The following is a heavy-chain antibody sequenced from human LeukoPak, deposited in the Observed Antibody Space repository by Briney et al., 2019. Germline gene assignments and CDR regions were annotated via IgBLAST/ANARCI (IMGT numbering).Heavy chain of an antibody. CDR3: ARSRATEYFDY. Sequence: GGSLRLSCAASGFTFGGYAMHWVRQAPGKGLKWVAVIWYDGSNQDYADSVKGRFTISRDNSRKKVDLQMSSLRAEDTAVYYCARSRATEYFDYWGQGTPVTVYS. D-gene: IGHD1-26*01. V-gene: IGHV3-33*01. J-gene: IGHJ4*02. CDR1: GFTFGGYA. CDR2: IWYDGSNQ.